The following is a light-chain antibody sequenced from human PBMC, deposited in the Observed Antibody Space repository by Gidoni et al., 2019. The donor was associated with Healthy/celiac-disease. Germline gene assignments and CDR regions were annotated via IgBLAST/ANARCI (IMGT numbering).Light chain of an antibody. J-gene: IGLJ1*01. Sequence: QSALTQPASVSGSPGQSITISCTGTSSDVGGYNYVSWYQQHPGKAPKLMIYDVSNRPSGVSNRFSLTISGLQAEDEADYYCSSYTSSSTLFGTGTKVTVL. V-gene: IGLV2-14*03. CDR1: SSDVGGYNY. CDR2: DVS. CDR3: SSYTSSSTL.